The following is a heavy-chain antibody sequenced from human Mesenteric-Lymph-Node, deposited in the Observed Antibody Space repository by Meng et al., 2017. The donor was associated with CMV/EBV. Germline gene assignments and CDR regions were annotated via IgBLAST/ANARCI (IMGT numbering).Heavy chain of an antibody. D-gene: IGHD5-18*01. V-gene: IGHV3-21*01. J-gene: IGHJ4*02. CDR1: GFTFSSYS. Sequence: GESLKISCAASGFTFSSYSMNWVRQAPGKGLEWVSSISSSSSYIYYADSVKGRFTISRDNAKNSLYLQMNSLRAEDTAVYYCAREGSGYSYGFDYWGQGTLVTDSS. CDR3: AREGSGYSYGFDY. CDR2: ISSSSSYI.